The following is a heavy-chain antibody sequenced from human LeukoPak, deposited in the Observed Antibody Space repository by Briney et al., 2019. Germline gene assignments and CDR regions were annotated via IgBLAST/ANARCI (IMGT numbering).Heavy chain of an antibody. CDR1: GGSFSGYY. CDR2: INHSGST. Sequence: PSETLSLTCAVYGGSFSGYYWSWIRQPPGKGLEWIGEINHSGSTNYNPSLKSRVTISVDTSKNQFSLKLSSVTAADTAVYYCARDVIFYYYDSSGYYYPPRVNYYYYMDVWGKGTTVTVSS. D-gene: IGHD3-22*01. J-gene: IGHJ6*03. V-gene: IGHV4-34*01. CDR3: ARDVIFYYYDSSGYYYPPRVNYYYYMDV.